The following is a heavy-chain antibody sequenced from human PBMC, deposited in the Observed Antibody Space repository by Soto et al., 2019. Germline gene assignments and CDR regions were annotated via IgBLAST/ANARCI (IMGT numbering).Heavy chain of an antibody. CDR2: INHSGST. D-gene: IGHD3-16*02. CDR3: ARMGLHLGELSRNWFDP. Sequence: SETLSLTCAVYGESFXGYYWSWIRQPPGKGLEWIGEINHSGSTNYNPSLKSRVTISLDTSNNLLSLRLSSVTAADTAVYYCARMGLHLGELSRNWFDPWGRGTLVTVSS. CDR1: GESFXGYY. J-gene: IGHJ5*02. V-gene: IGHV4-34*01.